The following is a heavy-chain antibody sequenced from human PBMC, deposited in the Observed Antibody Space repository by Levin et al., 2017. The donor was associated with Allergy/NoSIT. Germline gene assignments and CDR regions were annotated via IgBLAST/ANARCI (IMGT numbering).Heavy chain of an antibody. CDR1: GFTFSSFW. J-gene: IGHJ4*02. CDR2: INSDGSGT. V-gene: IGHV3-74*01. Sequence: GGSLRLSCAASGFTFSSFWMHWVRQAPGKGLVWVSRINSDGSGTNYADSVKGRFTISRDNAKNTLYLQMSSLRAEDTAVYYCATVRNYYGSGNYFTTIAYWGQGTLVTVSS. CDR3: ATVRNYYGSGNYFTTIAY. D-gene: IGHD3-10*01.